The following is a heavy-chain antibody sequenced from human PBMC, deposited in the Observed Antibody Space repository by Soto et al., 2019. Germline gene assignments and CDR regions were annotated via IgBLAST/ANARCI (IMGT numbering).Heavy chain of an antibody. J-gene: IGHJ4*02. CDR2: IWYDGSNK. CDR1: GFSFSSYS. Sequence: GGSLRLSCAASGFSFSSYSMHWVRQAPGKGLEWVAVIWYDGSNKYYADSVRGRFTISRDTSQNTLYLQMSSLRAEDTAVYYCARDSGIGGSFDYWRQGTLVTVPS. D-gene: IGHD1-26*01. V-gene: IGHV3-33*01. CDR3: ARDSGIGGSFDY.